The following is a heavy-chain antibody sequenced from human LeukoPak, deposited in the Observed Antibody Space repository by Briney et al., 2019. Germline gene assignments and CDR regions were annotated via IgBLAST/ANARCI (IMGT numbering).Heavy chain of an antibody. CDR2: IKSKTVGGTT. D-gene: IGHD3-22*01. CDR3: TTATSSGYPY. V-gene: IGHV3-15*01. J-gene: IGHJ4*02. Sequence: GGSLRLSCAASGFTFTNAWMTWVRQAPGKGLEWVGRIKSKTVGGTTDYAAPVKDRFTISRDDSKNTLYLQMNSLKTEDTAVYYCTTATSSGYPYWGQGTLVTVSS. CDR1: GFTFTNAW.